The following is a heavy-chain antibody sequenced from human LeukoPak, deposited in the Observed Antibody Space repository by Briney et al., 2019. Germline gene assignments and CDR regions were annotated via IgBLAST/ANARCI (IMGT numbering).Heavy chain of an antibody. J-gene: IGHJ4*02. D-gene: IGHD3-10*01. CDR1: GGSISSYY. CDR2: IYTSGST. Sequence: SETLSLTCTVSGGSISSYYWSWIRQPAGKGLEWIGRIYTSGSTYYNPSLKSRVTISVDTSKNQFSLKLSSVTAADTAVYYCASQRGVIWYYFDYWAREPWSPSPQ. CDR3: ASQRGVIWYYFDY. V-gene: IGHV4-4*07.